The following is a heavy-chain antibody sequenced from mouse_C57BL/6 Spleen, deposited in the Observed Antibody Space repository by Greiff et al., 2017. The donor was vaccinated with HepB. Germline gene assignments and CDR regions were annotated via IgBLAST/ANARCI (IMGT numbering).Heavy chain of an antibody. CDR2: INPSSGYT. CDR1: GYTFTSYT. V-gene: IGHV1-4*01. Sequence: VQLQQSGAELARPGASVKMSCKASGYTFTSYTMHWVKQRPGQGLEWIGYINPSSGYTKYNQKFKDKATLTADKSSSTAYMQLSSLTSEDAAVYYCAGGGSSPGFAYWGQGTLVTVSA. CDR3: AGGGSSPGFAY. J-gene: IGHJ3*01. D-gene: IGHD1-1*01.